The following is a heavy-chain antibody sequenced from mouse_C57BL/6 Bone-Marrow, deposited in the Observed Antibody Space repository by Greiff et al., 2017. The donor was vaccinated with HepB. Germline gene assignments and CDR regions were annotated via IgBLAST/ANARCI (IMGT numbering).Heavy chain of an antibody. CDR2: IYPRDGST. CDR1: GYTFTSYD. D-gene: IGHD2-4*01. CDR3: ARSGYDYDVAY. J-gene: IGHJ3*01. Sequence: QVQLQQSGPELVKPGASVKLSCKASGYTFTSYDINWVQQRPGQGLEWIGWIYPRDGSTKYNEKFKGKATLTVDTSSSTAYMELHSLTSEDSAVYFCARSGYDYDVAYWGQGTLVTVSA. V-gene: IGHV1-85*01.